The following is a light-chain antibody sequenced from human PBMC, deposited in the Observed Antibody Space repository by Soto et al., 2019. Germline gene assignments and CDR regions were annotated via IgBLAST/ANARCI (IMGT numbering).Light chain of an antibody. CDR3: QQYNNWPPTWT. V-gene: IGKV3-15*01. J-gene: IGKJ1*01. Sequence: EILRTQSPATLSVSPGERATLSCRASQSVSSNLAWYQQKPGQAPRLLIYGVSTRATDIPARFSGSGSGTEFTLTISSLQSEDFAVYYCQQYNNWPPTWTFGQGTKVDIK. CDR2: GVS. CDR1: QSVSSN.